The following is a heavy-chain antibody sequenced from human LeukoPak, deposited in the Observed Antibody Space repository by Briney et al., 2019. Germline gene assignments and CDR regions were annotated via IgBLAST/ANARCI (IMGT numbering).Heavy chain of an antibody. CDR2: ISSSSSTI. D-gene: IGHD5-18*01. CDR3: AKGWIQLWLRFDY. V-gene: IGHV3-48*01. CDR1: GFTFSSYS. Sequence: GGSLRLSCAASGFTFSSYSMNWVRQAPGKGLEWVSYISSSSSTIYYADSVKGRFAISRDNSKNTLYLQMNSLRAEDTAVYYCAKGWIQLWLRFDYWGQGTLVTVSS. J-gene: IGHJ4*02.